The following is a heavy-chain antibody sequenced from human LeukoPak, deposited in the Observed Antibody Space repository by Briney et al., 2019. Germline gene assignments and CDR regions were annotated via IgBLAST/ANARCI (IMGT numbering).Heavy chain of an antibody. V-gene: IGHV4-39*01. CDR3: ARLGDCSSTSCPQGWFDP. J-gene: IGHJ5*02. Sequence: SETLSLTCTVSGGSISSSSYYWRWIRQPPGKVLEWIGSIYYSGSTYYNPSLKSRVTISVDTSKNQFSLKLSSVTAADTAVYYCARLGDCSSTSCPQGWFDPWGQGTLVTVSS. CDR1: GGSISSSSYY. CDR2: IYYSGST. D-gene: IGHD2-2*01.